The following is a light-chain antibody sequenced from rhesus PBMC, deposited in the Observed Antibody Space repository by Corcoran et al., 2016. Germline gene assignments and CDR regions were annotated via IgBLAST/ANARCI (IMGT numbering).Light chain of an antibody. Sequence: QSVLTQPPSVSGAPGQKVTISFTGSSSNIGGYDVHWYQQLPGTAPKLLIYDNNKRPSVISDRFSGSKSGTSASLAITGLQTEDEADYYCQSYDSSLNADVSGSGTKLTVL. J-gene: IGLJ6*01. CDR1: SSNIGGYD. CDR3: QSYDSSLNADV. CDR2: DNN. V-gene: IGLV1-64*01.